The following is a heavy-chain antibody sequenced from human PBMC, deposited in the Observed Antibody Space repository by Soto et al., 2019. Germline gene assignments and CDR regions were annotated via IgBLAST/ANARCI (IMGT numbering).Heavy chain of an antibody. Sequence: SETLSLTCAVYGGSFSGYYWSWIRQPPGKGLEWIGEINHSGSTNYNPSLKSRVTISVDTSKNQFSLKLSSVTAADTAVYYCARVFKSNYSPRDYYGMDVWGQGTTVTVSS. CDR1: GGSFSGYY. CDR3: ARVFKSNYSPRDYYGMDV. J-gene: IGHJ6*02. V-gene: IGHV4-34*01. D-gene: IGHD4-4*01. CDR2: INHSGST.